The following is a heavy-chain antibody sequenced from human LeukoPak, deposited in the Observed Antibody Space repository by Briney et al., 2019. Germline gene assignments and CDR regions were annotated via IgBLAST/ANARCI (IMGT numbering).Heavy chain of an antibody. CDR2: IYTSGST. CDR3: ASSVAGTLDY. CDR1: GGSISSYY. V-gene: IGHV4-4*09. J-gene: IGHJ4*02. D-gene: IGHD6-19*01. Sequence: SETLSLTCTVSGGSISSYYWSWIRQPPGKGLGWIGYIYTSGSTNYNLSLKSRVTISVDTSKNQFSLKLSSVTAADTAVYYCASSVAGTLDYWGQGTLVTVSS.